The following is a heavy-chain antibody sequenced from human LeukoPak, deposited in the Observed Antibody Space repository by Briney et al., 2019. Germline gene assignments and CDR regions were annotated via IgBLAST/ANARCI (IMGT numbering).Heavy chain of an antibody. Sequence: GRSLRLSCAASGFTFSKYGMHWVRQAPGKGLEWVAVIWYDGNNKDYADSVKGRFSISRDNSKNTLSLQMNSLRVEDTAMYYCARANCRSSSCCLASYFFDSWGQGTLVTVSS. CDR1: GFTFSKYG. CDR2: IWYDGNNK. J-gene: IGHJ5*01. D-gene: IGHD2-2*01. V-gene: IGHV3-33*01. CDR3: ARANCRSSSCCLASYFFDS.